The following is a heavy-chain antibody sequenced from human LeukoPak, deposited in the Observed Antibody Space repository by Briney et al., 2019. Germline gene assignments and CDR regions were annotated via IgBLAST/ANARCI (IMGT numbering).Heavy chain of an antibody. CDR2: IYYSGST. D-gene: IGHD3-10*01. J-gene: IGHJ6*03. V-gene: IGHV4-59*01. CDR1: GGSISSYY. Sequence: SETLSLTCTVSGGSISSYYWIWIRQPPGKGLEWIGYIYYSGSTNYNPSLKSRVSISVDTSKNQFSLNLSSVTTADTAVYYCARGGSESYRNYYYMDVWGKGTTVTVSS. CDR3: ARGGSESYRNYYYMDV.